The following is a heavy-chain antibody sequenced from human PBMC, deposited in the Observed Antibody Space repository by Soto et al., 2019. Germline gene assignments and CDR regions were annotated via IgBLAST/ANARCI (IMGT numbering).Heavy chain of an antibody. V-gene: IGHV3-23*01. Sequence: PGGSLRLSCAASGFTFSNYAMSWVRQAPGKGLQWFSAISGIGGSTYYADSVKGRFTISRDNSKNTLYLQMNSLRAEDTAVYYCARQMTARFDHGDYWGQGTLVTVSS. J-gene: IGHJ4*02. CDR2: ISGIGGST. D-gene: IGHD2-21*02. CDR3: ARQMTARFDHGDY. CDR1: GFTFSNYA.